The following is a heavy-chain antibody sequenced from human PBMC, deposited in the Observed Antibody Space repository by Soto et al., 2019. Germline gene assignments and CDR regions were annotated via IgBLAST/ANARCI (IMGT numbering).Heavy chain of an antibody. V-gene: IGHV1-3*01. CDR1: GYTFTSYA. J-gene: IGHJ5*02. CDR3: ARGRYSSSWYGDWGNWFDP. Sequence: ASLKVSCKASGYTFTSYAMHWVRQAPGQRLEWMGWINAGNGNTKYSQKFQGRVTITRDTSASTAYMELSSLRSEDTAVYYCARGRYSSSWYGDWGNWFDPWGQGTLVTVSS. D-gene: IGHD6-13*01. CDR2: INAGNGNT.